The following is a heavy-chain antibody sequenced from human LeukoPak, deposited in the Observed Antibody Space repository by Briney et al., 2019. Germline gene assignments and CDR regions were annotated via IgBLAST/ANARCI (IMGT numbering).Heavy chain of an antibody. CDR2: IYYSGST. J-gene: IGHJ4*02. D-gene: IGHD2/OR15-2a*01. CDR1: GGSISSYY. V-gene: IGHV4-59*01. Sequence: SETLSLTCTVSGGSISSYYWSWIRQPPGKGLKWIGYIYYSGSTNYNPSLKSRVTISVDTSKNQFSLKLSSVTAADTAVYYCARVTWGHLSYYFDYWGQGTLVTVSS. CDR3: ARVTWGHLSYYFDY.